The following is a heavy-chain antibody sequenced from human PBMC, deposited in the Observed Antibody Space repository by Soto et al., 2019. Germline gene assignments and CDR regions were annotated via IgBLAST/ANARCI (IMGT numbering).Heavy chain of an antibody. D-gene: IGHD3-22*01. CDR2: IIPIFGTA. V-gene: IGHV1-69*06. Sequence: SVKVSCKASGGTFSSYAISWVRQAPGQGLEWMGGIIPIFGTANYAQKFQGRVTITADKSTSTAYMELSSLRSEDTAVYYCASSPPLYYYDSSGPPGWFDPWGQGTLVTVSS. CDR3: ASSPPLYYYDSSGPPGWFDP. CDR1: GGTFSSYA. J-gene: IGHJ5*02.